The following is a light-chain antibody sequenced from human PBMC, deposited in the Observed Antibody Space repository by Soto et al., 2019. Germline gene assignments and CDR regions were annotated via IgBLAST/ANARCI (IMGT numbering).Light chain of an antibody. CDR3: CSYVTTPEI. CDR1: SSDVDDYRY. V-gene: IGLV2-11*01. J-gene: IGLJ1*01. CDR2: DGN. Sequence: QSALAHPRSVSRSPGQLLTISCTGASSDVDDYRYASWYQQYPGKAPKLVIYDGNKRPSGVPDRFSGSNSGNTASLTISGLQAEDEADYYCCSYVTTPEIFGTGTKVTVL.